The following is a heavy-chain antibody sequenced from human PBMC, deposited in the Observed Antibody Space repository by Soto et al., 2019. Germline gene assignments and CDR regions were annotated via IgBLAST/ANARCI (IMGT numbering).Heavy chain of an antibody. V-gene: IGHV4-34*01. J-gene: IGHJ6*03. CDR1: GGSFSGYY. CDR3: ARGEYSGRGDYYYMDV. CDR2: INHSGST. D-gene: IGHD5-12*01. Sequence: PSETLSLTCAVYGGSFSGYYWSWIRQPPGKGLEWIGEINHSGSTNYNPSLKSRVTISVDTSKNQFSLKLSSVTAADTAVYYCARGEYSGRGDYYYMDVWGKGTTVTVSS.